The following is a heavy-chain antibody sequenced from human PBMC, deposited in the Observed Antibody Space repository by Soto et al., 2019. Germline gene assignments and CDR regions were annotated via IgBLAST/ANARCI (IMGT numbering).Heavy chain of an antibody. CDR3: AGYYYDSSGYYFPPNYYYGMDV. CDR1: GGTFSSYA. CDR2: IIPIFGTA. V-gene: IGHV1-69*01. Sequence: QVQLVQSGAEVKKPGSSVKVSCKASGGTFSSYAISWVRQAPGQGLEWMGGIIPIFGTANYAQKFQGRVTITADESRSTAYMELSSLRSEDTAVYYCAGYYYDSSGYYFPPNYYYGMDVWGQGTTVTVSS. D-gene: IGHD3-22*01. J-gene: IGHJ6*02.